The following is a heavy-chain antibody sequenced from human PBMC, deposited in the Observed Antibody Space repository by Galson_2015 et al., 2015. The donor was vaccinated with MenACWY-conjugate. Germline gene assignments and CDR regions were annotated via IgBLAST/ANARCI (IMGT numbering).Heavy chain of an antibody. CDR1: GLSVSYNY. CDR3: ARDYYDSHFEY. CDR2: IYSDGTT. J-gene: IGHJ4*02. V-gene: IGHV3-53*01. D-gene: IGHD3-22*01. Sequence: SLRLSCAVSGLSVSYNYMTWVRQAPGKGLECVSVIYSDGTTYYADSLKSRFTISRNNAKNSLYLQMNSMGADDTAVYYCARDYYDSHFEYWGQGTLVTVSS.